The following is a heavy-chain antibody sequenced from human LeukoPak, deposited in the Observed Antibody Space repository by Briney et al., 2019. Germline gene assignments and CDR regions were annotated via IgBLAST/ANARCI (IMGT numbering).Heavy chain of an antibody. D-gene: IGHD3-10*01. CDR3: ARGPYGPGSLYPH. Sequence: GGSLRLSCAASGFTFSSYEMNWVRQAPGKGLEWVSYIGTSVTNIYYADSVKGRFTISRDNAKNSLYLQMNSLRAEDTALYYCARGPYGPGSLYPHWGQGTLVTVSS. CDR2: IGTSVTNI. J-gene: IGHJ4*02. V-gene: IGHV3-48*03. CDR1: GFTFSSYE.